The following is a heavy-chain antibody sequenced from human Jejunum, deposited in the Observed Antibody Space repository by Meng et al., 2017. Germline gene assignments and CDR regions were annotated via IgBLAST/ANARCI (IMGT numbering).Heavy chain of an antibody. J-gene: IGHJ4*02. CDR2: ISEDGATI. V-gene: IGHV3-23*01. Sequence: GGSLRLSCAVSGFTFSGYAMSWVRQAPGKGLEWVSAISEDGATIYYADSVKGRFTISRDNSKYTMYLQMNSLRVDDTALYYCAKGQKNDGSGNSHRVFDYWGQGTLVTVSS. CDR3: AKGQKNDGSGNSHRVFDY. D-gene: IGHD3-22*01. CDR1: GFTFSGYA.